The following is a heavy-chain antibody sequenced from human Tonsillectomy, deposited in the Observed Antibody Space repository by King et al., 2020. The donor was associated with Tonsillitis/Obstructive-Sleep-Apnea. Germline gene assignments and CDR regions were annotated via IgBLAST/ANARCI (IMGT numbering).Heavy chain of an antibody. D-gene: IGHD5-18*01. V-gene: IGHV4-39*01. CDR3: ARPDIVMVTFDY. J-gene: IGHJ4*02. CDR1: GGSISSSSYY. CDR2: IYYSGSI. Sequence: MQLQESGPGLVKPSETLSLTCTVSGGSISSSSYYWGWIRQPPGKGLEWIGSIYYSGSIYYNPSLKSRVTISVDTSKNQFFLKLSSVTAADTAVYYCARPDIVMVTFDYWGQGTLVTVSS.